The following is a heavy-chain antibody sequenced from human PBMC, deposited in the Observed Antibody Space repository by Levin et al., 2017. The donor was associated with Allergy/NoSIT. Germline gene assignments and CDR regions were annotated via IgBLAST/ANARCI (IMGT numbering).Heavy chain of an antibody. J-gene: IGHJ6*02. Sequence: SVKVSCKASGGTFSSYAISWVRQAPGQGLEWMGGIIPIFGTANYAQKFQGRVTITADKSTSTAYMELSSLRSEDTAVYYCASCSYYYYYGMDVWGQGTTVTVSS. CDR3: ASCSYYYYYGMDV. CDR2: IIPIFGTA. CDR1: GGTFSSYA. V-gene: IGHV1-69*06.